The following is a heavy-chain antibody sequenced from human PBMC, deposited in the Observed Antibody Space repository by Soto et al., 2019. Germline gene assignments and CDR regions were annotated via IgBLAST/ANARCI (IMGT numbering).Heavy chain of an antibody. CDR2: ISGSGGST. V-gene: IGHV3-23*01. Sequence: GGSLRLSCAASGFTFSSYAMSWVRQAPGKGLEWVSAISGSGGSTYYADSVKGRFTISRDNSKNTLYLQMNSLRAEDTAVYYCATDIVVVPAAMRWGRLDYWGQGTLVTVSS. J-gene: IGHJ4*02. CDR1: GFTFSSYA. CDR3: ATDIVVVPAAMRWGRLDY. D-gene: IGHD2-2*01.